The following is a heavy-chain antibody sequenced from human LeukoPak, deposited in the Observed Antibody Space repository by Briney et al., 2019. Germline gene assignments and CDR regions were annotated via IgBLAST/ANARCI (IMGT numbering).Heavy chain of an antibody. J-gene: IGHJ5*02. Sequence: SETLSLTCAVYGGSFSGYYWSWIRQPPGKGLEWIGEINHSGSTNYNPSLKSRVTISVDTSKNQFSLKLSSVTAADTAVYYCVRLHKVVPAANVPWFDPWGQGTLVTVSS. D-gene: IGHD2-2*01. V-gene: IGHV4-34*01. CDR2: INHSGST. CDR1: GGSFSGYY. CDR3: VRLHKVVPAANVPWFDP.